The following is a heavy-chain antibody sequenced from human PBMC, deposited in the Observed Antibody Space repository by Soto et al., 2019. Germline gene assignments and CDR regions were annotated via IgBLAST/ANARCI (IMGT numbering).Heavy chain of an antibody. V-gene: IGHV4-31*03. CDR1: GGSISSGGYY. CDR2: IYYSGST. D-gene: IGHD3-22*01. CDR3: ARVVGSSGYYEYDY. J-gene: IGHJ4*02. Sequence: PSETLSLTCTVSGGSISSGGYYWSWIRQHPWKGLEWIGYIYYSGSTYYNPSLKSRVTISVDTSKNQFSLKLSSVTAADTAVYYCARVVGSSGYYEYDYWGQGXLVTVYS.